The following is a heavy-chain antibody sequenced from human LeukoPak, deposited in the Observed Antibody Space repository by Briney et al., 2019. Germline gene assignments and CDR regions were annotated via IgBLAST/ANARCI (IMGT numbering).Heavy chain of an antibody. Sequence: ASVKVSCKASGYTFTSYGISWVRQAPGQGLEWMGWISAYNGNTNYAQKLQGRVTMTTDTSTSTAYMELRSLRSDDTAVYYCARPRITHDYGDYYGMDVWGQGTTVTVS. J-gene: IGHJ6*02. CDR3: ARPRITHDYGDYYGMDV. D-gene: IGHD4-17*01. V-gene: IGHV1-18*01. CDR1: GYTFTSYG. CDR2: ISAYNGNT.